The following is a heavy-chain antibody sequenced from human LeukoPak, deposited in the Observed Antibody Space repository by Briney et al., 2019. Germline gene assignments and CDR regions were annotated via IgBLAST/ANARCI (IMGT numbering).Heavy chain of an antibody. D-gene: IGHD4-23*01. V-gene: IGHV3-74*01. Sequence: GGSLRHSCAASGFTFSSYWMNWVRQAPGKGLVWVSRIASDGSSTTYADSVKGRFSISRDNAKNTLYLQMNSLRVEDTAVYYCARGRPHGNDYWGQGTLVTVSS. CDR3: ARGRPHGNDY. J-gene: IGHJ4*02. CDR1: GFTFSSYW. CDR2: IASDGSST.